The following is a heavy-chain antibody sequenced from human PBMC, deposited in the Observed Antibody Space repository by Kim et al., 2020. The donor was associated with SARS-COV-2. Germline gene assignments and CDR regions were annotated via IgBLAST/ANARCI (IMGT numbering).Heavy chain of an antibody. CDR1: GGSISSSSYY. CDR3: ARALRYSGSYYRAPYYFDY. D-gene: IGHD1-26*01. V-gene: IGHV4-39*07. Sequence: SETLSLTCTVSGGSISSSSYYWGWIRQPPGKGLEWIGSIYYSGSTYYNPSLKSRVTISVDTSKNQFSLKLSSVTAADTAVYYCARALRYSGSYYRAPYYFDYWGQGTLVTVSS. J-gene: IGHJ4*02. CDR2: IYYSGST.